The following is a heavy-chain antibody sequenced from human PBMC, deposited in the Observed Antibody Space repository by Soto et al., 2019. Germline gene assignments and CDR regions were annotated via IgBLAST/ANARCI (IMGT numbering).Heavy chain of an antibody. J-gene: IGHJ6*03. CDR2: IYYSGST. Sequence: SEXLSLTCTVSGGSISSSSYYWGWIRQPPGKGLEWIGSIYYSGSTYYNPSLKSRVTISVDTSKNQFSLKLSSVTAADTAVYYCATGGRGVIITSYYYTDFWGKGTTVTVSS. CDR3: ATGGRGVIITSYYYTDF. CDR1: GGSISSSSYY. D-gene: IGHD3-10*01. V-gene: IGHV4-39*01.